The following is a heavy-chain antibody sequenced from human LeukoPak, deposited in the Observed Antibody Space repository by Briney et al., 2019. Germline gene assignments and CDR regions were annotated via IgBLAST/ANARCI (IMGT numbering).Heavy chain of an antibody. V-gene: IGHV3-15*01. J-gene: IGHJ4*02. CDR3: TTVDTAMVPVDY. CDR1: GFTFSNAW. CDR2: IKSKTDGGTT. Sequence: GGSLRLSCAASGFTFSNAWMSWVRQAPGKGLEWVGRIKSKTDGGTTDYAAPVKGRFTISRGDSKNTLYLQMNSLKTEDTAVYYCTTVDTAMVPVDYWGQGTLVTVSS. D-gene: IGHD5-18*01.